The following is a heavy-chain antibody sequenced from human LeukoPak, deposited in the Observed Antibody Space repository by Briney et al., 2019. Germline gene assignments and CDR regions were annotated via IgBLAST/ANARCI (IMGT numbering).Heavy chain of an antibody. J-gene: IGHJ4*02. CDR2: ICSSGNT. V-gene: IGHV4-39*01. CDR3: ARRRSGSYFPAPFDY. CDR1: GASISSNNYY. Sequence: AETLSLTCTVSGASISSNNYYWGRVPQPPGKELESIGNICSSGNTYYNASLKSRATIYINTSKNLFLLNQSSMTAATTAVYYCARRRSGSYFPAPFDYWGQGTLVTVSS. D-gene: IGHD3-10*01.